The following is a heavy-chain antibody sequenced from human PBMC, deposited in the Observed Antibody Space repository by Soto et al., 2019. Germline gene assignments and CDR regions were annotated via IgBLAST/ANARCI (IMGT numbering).Heavy chain of an antibody. CDR1: GFTFSGYG. D-gene: IGHD3-22*01. CDR3: ARDSAPSYYDSSGYATHYFDY. Sequence: PGGSLRLSCAASGFTFSGYGMHWVRQAPGKGLEWVAVIWFDGSNKYYADSVEGRFTISRDTSKNTVYLQMNSLRAEDTALYYCARDSAPSYYDSSGYATHYFDYWGQGA. J-gene: IGHJ4*02. CDR2: IWFDGSNK. V-gene: IGHV3-33*01.